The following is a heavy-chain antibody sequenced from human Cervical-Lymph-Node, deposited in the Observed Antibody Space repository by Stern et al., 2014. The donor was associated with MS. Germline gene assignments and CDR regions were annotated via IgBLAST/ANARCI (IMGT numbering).Heavy chain of an antibody. CDR3: ARDEGIGGYFDY. CDR2: IWYDGSDK. D-gene: IGHD1-26*01. J-gene: IGHJ4*02. Sequence: VHLVESGGGVVQPGRSLRLSCAASGFTFSSYGMHWVRQAPGKGLEWVAVIWYDGSDKYHADSVKGRFTISRDTSKNTRYRHTNSLRAEDTAVYYCARDEGIGGYFDYWGQGTLVTVSS. CDR1: GFTFSSYG. V-gene: IGHV3-33*01.